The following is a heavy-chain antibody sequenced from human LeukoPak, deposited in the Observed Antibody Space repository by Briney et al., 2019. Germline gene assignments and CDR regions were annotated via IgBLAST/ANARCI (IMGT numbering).Heavy chain of an antibody. J-gene: IGHJ6*02. V-gene: IGHV1-2*04. Sequence: ASVKVSCKASGYTFTGYYMHWVRQAPGQGLEWMGWINPNSGGTNYAQKFQGWVTMTRDTSINTAYMELSRLRSDDTAVYYCARDAGGGVAAAGTDYYYGMDVWGQGTTVTVSS. CDR3: ARDAGGGVAAAGTDYYYGMDV. D-gene: IGHD6-13*01. CDR1: GYTFTGYY. CDR2: INPNSGGT.